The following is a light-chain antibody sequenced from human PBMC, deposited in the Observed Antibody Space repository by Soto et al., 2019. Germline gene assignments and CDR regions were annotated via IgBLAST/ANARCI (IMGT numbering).Light chain of an antibody. CDR3: SSYTRSTTLV. CDR2: DVS. V-gene: IGLV2-14*01. Sequence: QSALAQPASASGSPGQSITISCSGTSSDVGAYNYVSWFQQHPGKAPTLMIYDVSNRPSGVSNRFSGSKSGNTASLTISGLQAEDEADYYCSSYTRSTTLVFGGGTKVTVL. CDR1: SSDVGAYNY. J-gene: IGLJ2*01.